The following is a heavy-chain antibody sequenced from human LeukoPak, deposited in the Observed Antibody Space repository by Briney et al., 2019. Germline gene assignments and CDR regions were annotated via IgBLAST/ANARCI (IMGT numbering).Heavy chain of an antibody. Sequence: SETLSLTCTVSGGSISSYYWNWIRQPAGKGLEWIGRIYSSGSTKYNPSLKSRVTMSVDTSKNQFSLKLRSVSAADTAVYYCARVLLWFTGIDYWGQGALVAVSS. CDR2: IYSSGST. V-gene: IGHV4-4*07. CDR1: GGSISSYY. J-gene: IGHJ4*02. D-gene: IGHD3-10*01. CDR3: ARVLLWFTGIDY.